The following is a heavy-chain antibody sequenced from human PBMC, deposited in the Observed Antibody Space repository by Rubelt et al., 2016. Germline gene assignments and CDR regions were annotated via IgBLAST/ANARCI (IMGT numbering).Heavy chain of an antibody. CDR2: ITDSGHIT. J-gene: IGHJ4*02. D-gene: IGHD3-22*01. V-gene: IGHV3-23*01. Sequence: AASGFTFSNYAMTWVRQAPGRGLEWLSAITDSGHITYYADSVKGRFTISRDNAKNSLYLQMNSLRAEDTAVYYCARDGVDDSSGYWVAMGAQSDYWGQGTLVTVSS. CDR1: GFTFSNYA. CDR3: ARDGVDDSSGYWVAMGAQSDY.